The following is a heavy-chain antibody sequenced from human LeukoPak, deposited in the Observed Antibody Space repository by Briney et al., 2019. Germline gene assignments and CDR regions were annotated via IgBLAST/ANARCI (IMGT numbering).Heavy chain of an antibody. CDR3: ASDGAYQPPRY. J-gene: IGHJ4*02. V-gene: IGHV1-46*01. CDR2: INPSGGRT. Sequence: ASVKVSCKASEYVFTSYYIHWMRQAPGQGLEWMGKINPSGGRTNYAQKFQDRVTLTSDTSTSTAYMDLSSLRFEDTAVYYCASDGAYQPPRYWGQGTLVTVSS. D-gene: IGHD2-2*01. CDR1: EYVFTSYY.